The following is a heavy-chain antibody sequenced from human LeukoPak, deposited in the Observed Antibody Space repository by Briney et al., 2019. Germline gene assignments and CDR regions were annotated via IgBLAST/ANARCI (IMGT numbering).Heavy chain of an antibody. D-gene: IGHD6-19*01. J-gene: IGHJ4*02. CDR1: GFTFSSSA. CDR3: ARRYCTYSSCYSEY. CDR2: ISGRGGST. Sequence: GGSLRLSCAASGFTFSSSAMSWVRQAPGKGLEWVSAISGRGGSTYYADSVKGRFTISRDNSESTLFLQMNSLRAEDTAVYYCARRYCTYSSCYSEYWGQGTLLTVSS. V-gene: IGHV3-23*01.